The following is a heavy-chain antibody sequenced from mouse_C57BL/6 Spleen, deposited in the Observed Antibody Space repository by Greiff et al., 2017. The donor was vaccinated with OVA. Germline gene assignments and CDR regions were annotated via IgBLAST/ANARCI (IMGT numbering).Heavy chain of an antibody. CDR1: GYTFTDYE. CDR2: IDPETGGT. V-gene: IGHV1-15*01. Sequence: QVQLQQSGAELVRPGASVTLSCKASGYTFTDYEMHWVKQTPVHGLEWIGAIDPETGGTAYNQNFKGKATLTADKSSSTAYMQLSSMTSEDSAVYFCARKGTDYWGQGTTLTVSS. J-gene: IGHJ2*01. D-gene: IGHD3-3*01. CDR3: ARKGTDY.